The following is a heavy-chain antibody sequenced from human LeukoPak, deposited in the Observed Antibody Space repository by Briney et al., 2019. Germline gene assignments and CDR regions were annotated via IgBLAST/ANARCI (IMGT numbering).Heavy chain of an antibody. V-gene: IGHV1-46*01. CDR3: ARETNTVGGAFDI. J-gene: IGHJ3*02. Sequence: ASVKVSCKASGYTFTSYGISWVRQAPGQGLEWMGIINPSGGSTSYAQKFQGRVTMTRDTSTSTVYMELSSLRSEDTAVYYCARETNTVGGAFDIWGQGTMVTVPS. CDR2: INPSGGST. CDR1: GYTFTSYG. D-gene: IGHD3-16*01.